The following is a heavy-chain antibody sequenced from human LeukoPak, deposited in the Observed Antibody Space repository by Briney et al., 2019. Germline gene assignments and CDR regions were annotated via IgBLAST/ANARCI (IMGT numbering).Heavy chain of an antibody. Sequence: SETLSLTCAVYGGSFSGYYWSWIRQPPGKGLEWIGEINHSGSTNYNTSLKSRVTISVDTSKNQFSLKLSSVTAADTAVYYCARIRRIVVVPAAIRHPRGNWFDPWGQGTLVTVSS. CDR1: GGSFSGYY. J-gene: IGHJ5*02. D-gene: IGHD2-2*01. V-gene: IGHV4-34*01. CDR2: INHSGST. CDR3: ARIRRIVVVPAAIRHPRGNWFDP.